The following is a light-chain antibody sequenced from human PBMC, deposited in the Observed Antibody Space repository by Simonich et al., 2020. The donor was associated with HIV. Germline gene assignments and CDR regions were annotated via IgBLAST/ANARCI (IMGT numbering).Light chain of an antibody. CDR2: AAS. V-gene: IGKV3-15*01. CDR1: QSVSSN. Sequence: EIVMTQSPATLSVSPGERAALSCRASQSVSSNLAWYQQKPGQAPRLLIYAASTRATGSPARFSGSGSGTEFTLTISSLQSEDFAVYYCQQYNNWPYTFGQGTKLEIK. J-gene: IGKJ2*01. CDR3: QQYNNWPYT.